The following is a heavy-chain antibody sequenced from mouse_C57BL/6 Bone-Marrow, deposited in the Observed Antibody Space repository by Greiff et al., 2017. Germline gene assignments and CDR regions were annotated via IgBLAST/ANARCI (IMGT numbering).Heavy chain of an antibody. CDR1: GYTFTSYW. V-gene: IGHV1-64*01. CDR2: IHPNSGST. J-gene: IGHJ4*01. Sequence: QVQLQQPGAELVKPGASVKLSCKASGYTFTSYWMHWVKQRPGQGLEWIGMIHPNSGSTNYNEKFKSKATLTVDKSSSTAYMQLSSLTSEDSAVYYCARSRIIYYYGSSYVFYAMDYWGQGTSVTVSS. D-gene: IGHD1-1*01. CDR3: ARSRIIYYYGSSYVFYAMDY.